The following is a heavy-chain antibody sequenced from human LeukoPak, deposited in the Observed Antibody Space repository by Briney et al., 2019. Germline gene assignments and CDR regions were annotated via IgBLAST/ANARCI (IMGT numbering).Heavy chain of an antibody. V-gene: IGHV1-18*01. CDR2: ISAYNGNT. D-gene: IGHD3-22*01. CDR3: ARAGHRKYYYDNAYDY. Sequence: ASVKVSCKASGYTFTSYGISWVRQAPGQGLEWMGWISAYNGNTNYAQKLQGRVTMTTHTSTSTAYMELRSLRSDDTAVYYCARAGHRKYYYDNAYDYWGQGTLVTVSS. J-gene: IGHJ4*02. CDR1: GYTFTSYG.